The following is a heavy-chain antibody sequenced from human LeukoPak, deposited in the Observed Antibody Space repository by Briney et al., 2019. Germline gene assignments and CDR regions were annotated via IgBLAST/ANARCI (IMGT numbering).Heavy chain of an antibody. V-gene: IGHV3-23*01. Sequence: GGSLRLSCAASGFTFDDYAMTWVRQAPGKGLEWVSGISAGGTGKYHADSVKGRFTISRDNSKNTLYLQMNSLRAEDTAVYYCAKWEVVTGVVYYFDYWGQGTLVTVSS. CDR1: GFTFDDYA. CDR2: ISAGGTGK. J-gene: IGHJ4*02. D-gene: IGHD2-15*01. CDR3: AKWEVVTGVVYYFDY.